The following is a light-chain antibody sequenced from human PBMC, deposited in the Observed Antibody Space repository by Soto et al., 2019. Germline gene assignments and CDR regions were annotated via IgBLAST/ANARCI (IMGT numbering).Light chain of an antibody. J-gene: IGKJ4*01. CDR1: EYIGTW. CDR2: AAS. Sequence: DIQMTQSPSSVSASVGDTVTITCRASEYIGTWLAWYQKKPGKAPNLLIFAASSLQSGVPTRFSGSGSGTDFTLTISSLQPEGFATYFCQQGASFPLAFGGGTKVEIK. V-gene: IGKV1-12*01. CDR3: QQGASFPLA.